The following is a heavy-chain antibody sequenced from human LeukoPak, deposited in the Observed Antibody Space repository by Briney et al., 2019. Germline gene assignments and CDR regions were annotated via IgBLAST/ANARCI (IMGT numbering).Heavy chain of an antibody. Sequence: GGSLRLSCAASGFTFSSHWMSWVRQAPGKGLEWVANIKQDGSEKYYVDSVKGRFTISRDNAKNSLYLQMNSLRAEDTAVYYCARTTYFDYWGQGTLVTVSS. CDR1: GFTFSSHW. J-gene: IGHJ4*02. V-gene: IGHV3-7*03. CDR2: IKQDGSEK. D-gene: IGHD2/OR15-2a*01. CDR3: ARTTYFDY.